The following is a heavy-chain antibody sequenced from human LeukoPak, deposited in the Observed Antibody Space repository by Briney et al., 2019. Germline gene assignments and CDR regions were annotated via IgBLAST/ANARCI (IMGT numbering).Heavy chain of an antibody. CDR1: GYTFTSYG. V-gene: IGHV1-18*01. D-gene: IGHD3-3*01. CDR2: ISAYNGNT. CDR3: ARDCPEWLLAPGWFDP. Sequence: GASVKVSCKASGYTFTSYGISWVRQAPGQGLEWMGWISAYNGNTNYAQKLQGRVTMTTDTSTSTAYMELRSLRSDDTAVYYCARDCPEWLLAPGWFDPWGQGTLVTVSS. J-gene: IGHJ5*02.